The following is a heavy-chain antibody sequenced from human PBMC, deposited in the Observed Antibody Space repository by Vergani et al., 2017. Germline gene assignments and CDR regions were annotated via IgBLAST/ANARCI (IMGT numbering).Heavy chain of an antibody. CDR3: VKDAGSYENFFDS. D-gene: IGHD1-26*01. CDR1: GFPSRTYA. J-gene: IGHJ4*02. CDR2: LTGGGGST. V-gene: IGHV3-23*01. Sequence: EVQLLESGGSLNKPGGPVRPPGEALGFPSRTYAMHWVPKAPGKGLEWVSALTGGGGSTYYADSFKGRFIISRDNSRDTLYLQMNSLRPEDTATYYCVKDAGSYENFFDSWGQGTLVTVSS.